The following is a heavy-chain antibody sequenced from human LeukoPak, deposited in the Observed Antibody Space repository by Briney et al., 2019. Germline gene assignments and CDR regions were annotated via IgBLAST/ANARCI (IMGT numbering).Heavy chain of an antibody. CDR3: ARGPPPNYSGIDY. V-gene: IGHV4-38-2*02. J-gene: IGHJ4*02. Sequence: SETLSLTCTVSGYSISSGYYWGWIRQPPGKGLEWIGSIYHSGTTYYKPSLKSRVTISVDTSKNQFSLKLSSVTAADSAVYYCARGPPPNYSGIDYWGQGTLVTVSS. CDR1: GYSISSGYY. D-gene: IGHD1-26*01. CDR2: IYHSGTT.